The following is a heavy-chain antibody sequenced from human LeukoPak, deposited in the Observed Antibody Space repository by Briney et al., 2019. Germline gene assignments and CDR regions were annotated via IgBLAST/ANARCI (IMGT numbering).Heavy chain of an antibody. CDR1: GFTFSNYW. Sequence: GGSLRLSCAASGFTFSNYWMTWVRQAPGKGLEWVANIKEDGSERYYVDSVEGRFTIYKDNAHNSLYLQMNSLRVEDTGVYYCARDATRRFDYWGQGTLVTVSS. CDR3: ARDATRRFDY. J-gene: IGHJ4*02. V-gene: IGHV3-7*01. CDR2: IKEDGSER.